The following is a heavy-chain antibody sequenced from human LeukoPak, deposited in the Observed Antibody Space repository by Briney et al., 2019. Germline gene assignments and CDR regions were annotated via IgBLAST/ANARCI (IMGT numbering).Heavy chain of an antibody. D-gene: IGHD6-25*01. CDR3: ARSYRSGWHYFDY. CDR1: GFTFSSYA. Sequence: GGSLRLSCAASGFTFSSYAMHWVRQAPGQGLEWVAVISNDGSNKYYADSVKGRFTISRDISKNTLYLQMNSLRAEDTAVYYCARSYRSGWHYFDYWGQGTLVTVPS. V-gene: IGHV3-30-3*01. CDR2: ISNDGSNK. J-gene: IGHJ4*02.